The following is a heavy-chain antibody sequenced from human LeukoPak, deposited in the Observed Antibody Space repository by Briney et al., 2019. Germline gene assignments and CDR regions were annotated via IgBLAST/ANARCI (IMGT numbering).Heavy chain of an antibody. J-gene: IGHJ4*02. Sequence: SETLSLTCTVSGGSISSSSYYWVWIRQPPGKGLEGIGSLYYSGSTYYNPSLKSRVTISADTSKNQFSLKLSSVTAADTAVYYCARSLVVVITTDGLDWGQGTLVTVSS. D-gene: IGHD3-22*01. V-gene: IGHV4-39*07. CDR3: ARSLVVVITTDGLD. CDR1: GGSISSSSYY. CDR2: LYYSGST.